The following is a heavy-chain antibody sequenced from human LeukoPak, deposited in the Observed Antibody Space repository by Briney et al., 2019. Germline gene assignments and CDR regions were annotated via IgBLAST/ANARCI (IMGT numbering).Heavy chain of an antibody. J-gene: IGHJ4*02. CDR2: ISPYNGNT. V-gene: IGHV1-18*01. CDR3: ARGPHERSGYPDD. D-gene: IGHD3-22*01. CDR1: GYTFNTYG. Sequence: ASVKVSCKSYGYTFNTYGITWVRQAPGQGLEWMGWISPYNGNTNYAQKFQGRVTMTTDTSMSTAYMELRSLRSDDTAVYYCARGPHERSGYPDDWGQGTLVTVSS.